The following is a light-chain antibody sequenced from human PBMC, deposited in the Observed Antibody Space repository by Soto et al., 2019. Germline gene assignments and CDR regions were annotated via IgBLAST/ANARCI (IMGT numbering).Light chain of an antibody. V-gene: IGLV2-23*01. CDR2: EGS. Sequence: QSALTQPASVSGSPGQSITISCTGTSSDVGSYNLVSWYQQHPGKAPKLMIYEGSKRPSGVSNRFSGSKSGNTASLTIYGLQAEDEADYYCCSYADSSTFYVFGTGTKLTVL. J-gene: IGLJ1*01. CDR3: CSYADSSTFYV. CDR1: SSDVGSYNL.